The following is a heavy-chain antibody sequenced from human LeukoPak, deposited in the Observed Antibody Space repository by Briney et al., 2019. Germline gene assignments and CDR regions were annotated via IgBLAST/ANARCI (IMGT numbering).Heavy chain of an antibody. D-gene: IGHD1-26*01. Sequence: SETLSLTCAVYGGSFSAYYWSWIRQSPGKGLEWIGEIDHSGGTNYSPSLKSRVTISVDTSKNQFSLRLNSVTAADTAVYFCARGPGPYLIVGTSNYGFDIWGQGTMVSVSS. CDR2: IDHSGGT. CDR3: ARGPGPYLIVGTSNYGFDI. V-gene: IGHV4-34*01. CDR1: GGSFSAYY. J-gene: IGHJ3*02.